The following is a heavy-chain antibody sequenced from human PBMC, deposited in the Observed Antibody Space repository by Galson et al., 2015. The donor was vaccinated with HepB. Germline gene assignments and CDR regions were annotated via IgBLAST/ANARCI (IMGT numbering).Heavy chain of an antibody. V-gene: IGHV3-48*01. CDR1: GFTFSSYG. Sequence: SLRLSCAASGFTFSSYGMHWVRQAPGKGLEWVSYSSSSSSTIYYADSVKGRFTISRDNAKNSLYLQMNSLRAEDTAVYYCARDIVVVVAATPWGAFDVWGQGTMVTVSS. D-gene: IGHD2-15*01. CDR3: ARDIVVVVAATPWGAFDV. CDR2: SSSSSSTI. J-gene: IGHJ3*01.